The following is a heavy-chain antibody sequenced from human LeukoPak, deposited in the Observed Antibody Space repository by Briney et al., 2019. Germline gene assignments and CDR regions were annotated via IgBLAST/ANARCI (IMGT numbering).Heavy chain of an antibody. CDR2: ITNNGRST. CDR1: GFTFSSYA. J-gene: IGHJ4*02. V-gene: IGHV3-64*01. Sequence: GGSLRLSCVASGFTFSSYAMHWVRQAPGKGLEYVSAITNNGRSTYYANSVKGRFTISRDNSKNTLYLQMNSLRAEDTAVYYCANGKPQYNSGWPRGTFWGQGTLVTVSS. D-gene: IGHD6-19*01. CDR3: ANGKPQYNSGWPRGTF.